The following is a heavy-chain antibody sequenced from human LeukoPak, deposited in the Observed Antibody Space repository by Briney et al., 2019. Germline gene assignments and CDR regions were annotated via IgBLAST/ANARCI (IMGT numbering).Heavy chain of an antibody. D-gene: IGHD2-2*01. J-gene: IGHJ4*02. CDR1: GYTFTSYG. CDR2: ISAYNGDT. CDR3: ARVNIVVVPAAVYYFDY. V-gene: IGHV1-18*04. Sequence: ASVKLSCKASGYTFTSYGISWVRHAPGQGLEWMGWISAYNGDTNYAHKLQGRVTMTTDTSTSTAYMELRSLRSDETAVYYCARVNIVVVPAAVYYFDYWGQGTLVTVSS.